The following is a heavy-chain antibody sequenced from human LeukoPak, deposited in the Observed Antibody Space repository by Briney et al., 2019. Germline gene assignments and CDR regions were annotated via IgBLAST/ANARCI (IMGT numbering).Heavy chain of an antibody. V-gene: IGHV5-51*01. J-gene: IGHJ5*02. CDR1: GCHFASQW. Sequence: GESLKISLKHSGCHFASQWIGWGRPVPGKGLEWMGIINPGNSDIVYTPSFQGQVTFSADRSTSTVFLQWGSLKASDSAMYYCSTRAFSDTSPVAWGQGTLVTVSS. CDR3: STRAFSDTSPVA. CDR2: INPGNSDI. D-gene: IGHD3-22*01.